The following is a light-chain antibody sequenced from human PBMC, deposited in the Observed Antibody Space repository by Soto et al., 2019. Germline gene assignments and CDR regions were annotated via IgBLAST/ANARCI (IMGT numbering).Light chain of an antibody. Sequence: DIQMTQSPSTLSASVGDRVTITCRASQSISSWLAWYQQKAGKAPKLLIYKASSLESGVPSRFSGSGSGTEFTLTISSLQPDDFATYYCQQYKSDLWTFGQGTKVEIK. CDR2: KAS. CDR1: QSISSW. CDR3: QQYKSDLWT. V-gene: IGKV1-5*03. J-gene: IGKJ1*01.